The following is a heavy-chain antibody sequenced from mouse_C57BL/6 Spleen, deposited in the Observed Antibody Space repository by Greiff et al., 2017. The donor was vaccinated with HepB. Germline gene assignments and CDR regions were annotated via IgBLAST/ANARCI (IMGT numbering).Heavy chain of an antibody. J-gene: IGHJ3*01. Sequence: EVQGVESGPELVKPGASVKIPCKASGYTFTDYNMDWVKQSHGKSLEWIGDINPNNGGTIYNQKFKGKATLTVDKSSSTAYMELRSLTSEDTAVYYCARERDDGYYVGFAYWGQGTLVTVSA. CDR2: INPNNGGT. D-gene: IGHD2-3*01. CDR1: GYTFTDYN. CDR3: ARERDDGYYVGFAY. V-gene: IGHV1-18*01.